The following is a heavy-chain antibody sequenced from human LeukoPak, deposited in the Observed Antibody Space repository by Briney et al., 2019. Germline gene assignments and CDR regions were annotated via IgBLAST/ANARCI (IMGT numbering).Heavy chain of an antibody. CDR1: GGSVISGSSY. J-gene: IGHJ6*02. Sequence: PSETLSLTCTVSGGSVISGSSYWGWIRQPLGKGLEWIGNIYYSGGTYYNPSLQSRVTISVDTSQNQFSLTLSSVTAADTAVYYCARAHSIASYYYGVDVWGQGTTVTVSS. D-gene: IGHD6-13*01. V-gene: IGHV4-39*07. CDR2: IYYSGGT. CDR3: ARAHSIASYYYGVDV.